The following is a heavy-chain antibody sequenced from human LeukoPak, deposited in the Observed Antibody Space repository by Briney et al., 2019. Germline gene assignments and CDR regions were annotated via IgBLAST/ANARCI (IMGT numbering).Heavy chain of an antibody. Sequence: TLSLTCTVSGGSISSSSYFWGWIRQPPGKGLEWIGSIFYSGSTYYNPSLNSRVTISIDTSKNLFSLRLSSVTAADTAVYYCARQMNTVTADYWGQGTLVTVSS. J-gene: IGHJ4*02. CDR2: IFYSGST. D-gene: IGHD4-17*01. V-gene: IGHV4-39*01. CDR3: ARQMNTVTADY. CDR1: GGSISSSSYF.